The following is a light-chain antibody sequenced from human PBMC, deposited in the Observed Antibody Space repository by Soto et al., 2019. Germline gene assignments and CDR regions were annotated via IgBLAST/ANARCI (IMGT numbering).Light chain of an antibody. V-gene: IGLV2-23*01. CDR1: SSDVGSYNL. J-gene: IGLJ1*01. Sequence: QSALTQPASVSASPGQSITIPCTGTSSDVGSYNLVSWFQQHPGKVAKLLIYEGTKRLSGLSDRFAGSKYGNTASLTISGLQADDEADYYRYSYTGANLYVFGTGTKLTVL. CDR2: EGT. CDR3: YSYTGANLYV.